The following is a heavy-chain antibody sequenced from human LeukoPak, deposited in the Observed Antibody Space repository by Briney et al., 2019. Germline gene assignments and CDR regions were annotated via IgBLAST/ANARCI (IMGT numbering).Heavy chain of an antibody. CDR3: ARVGYCSSTSCPNWFDP. Sequence: GESLKISCKGSGYSFTSYWIGWVRQMPGKGLEWMGIIYPGDSDTRYSPSFQGQVTISADKSISTAYPQWSSLKASDTAMYYCARVGYCSSTSCPNWFDPWGQGTLVTVSS. CDR1: GYSFTSYW. V-gene: IGHV5-51*01. D-gene: IGHD2-2*01. CDR2: IYPGDSDT. J-gene: IGHJ5*02.